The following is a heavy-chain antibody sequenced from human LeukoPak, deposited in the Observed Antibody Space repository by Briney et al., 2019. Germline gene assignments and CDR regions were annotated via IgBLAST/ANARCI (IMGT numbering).Heavy chain of an antibody. CDR3: AREKDTGSNHAKSRKDI. J-gene: IGHJ3*02. D-gene: IGHD1-26*01. CDR2: IFGSGST. Sequence: PSETLSLTCTVSGGSISDYYRRWLRQPPGKGLEWIGWIFGSGSTNYNPSLKSRLTISADTSKNTSSLQLTSATAADTAVYYCAREKDTGSNHAKSRKDIWGQGTMVTVSS. CDR1: GGSISDYY. V-gene: IGHV4-59*01.